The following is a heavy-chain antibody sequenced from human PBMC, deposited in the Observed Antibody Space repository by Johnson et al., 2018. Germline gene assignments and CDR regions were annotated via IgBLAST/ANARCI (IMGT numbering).Heavy chain of an antibody. Sequence: EVQLVESGAEVKKPGESLKISCKGSGYRFTTYWIGWVRQMPGKGLEWMGIIYPSNYETRYSPSFQGQVTIAADKSINTAYLQWSSLKASDTAFYYCARHYTRDSPFDYWGQGTLVTVSS. CDR1: GYRFTTYW. D-gene: IGHD3-16*01. CDR3: ARHYTRDSPFDY. V-gene: IGHV5-51*01. J-gene: IGHJ4*02. CDR2: IYPSNYET.